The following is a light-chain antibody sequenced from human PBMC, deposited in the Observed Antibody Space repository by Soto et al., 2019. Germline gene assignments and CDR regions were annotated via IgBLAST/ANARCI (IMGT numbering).Light chain of an antibody. Sequence: DIVMTQSPFPLPVPRGEPASIXXRSSXSLLHSNGYNYLDWYLQKPGQSPQXXIYLGSTRASGVPDRFSGSGSGTDFTLKISRVEAEDVGVYYCMQALQTPPTFGGGTKVDIK. CDR3: MQALQTPPT. CDR2: LGS. J-gene: IGKJ4*01. CDR1: XSLLHSNGYNY. V-gene: IGKV2-28*01.